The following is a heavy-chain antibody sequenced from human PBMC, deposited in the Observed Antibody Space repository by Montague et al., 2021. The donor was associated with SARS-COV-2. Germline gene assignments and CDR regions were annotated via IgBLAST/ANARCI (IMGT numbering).Heavy chain of an antibody. V-gene: IGHV4-39*01. Sequence: SETLSLTCTVSDDSVKTNLYYWGWIRQPPGKGLEWIGNIYYTGTTYYNPSLKSRVTMSVDTSKNQFSLKLTSVTAADTAVYYCANTDRCSSGSCYSPFDSWGQGSLVTVSS. D-gene: IGHD2-15*01. CDR2: IYYTGTT. CDR1: DDSVKTNLYY. J-gene: IGHJ4*02. CDR3: ANTDRCSSGSCYSPFDS.